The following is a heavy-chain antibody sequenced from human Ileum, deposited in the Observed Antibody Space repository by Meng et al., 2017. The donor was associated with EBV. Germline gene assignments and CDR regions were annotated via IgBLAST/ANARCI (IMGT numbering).Heavy chain of an antibody. CDR3: SYATSHVIRGVSWFDS. CDR2: FVPIFRTA. J-gene: IGHJ5*01. V-gene: IGHV1-69*18. D-gene: IGHD3-10*01. CDR1: VDNGSKNG. Sequence: QVQVVQSGAGLEAAGSSVTVSRKGSVDNGSKNGISWLRQAPEEALEWMGSFVPIFRTANSTPNLQVKRRMTADESTSTAYMELNSKSAEDTDLDFYSYATSHVIRGVSWFDSWGQGTLVTVSS.